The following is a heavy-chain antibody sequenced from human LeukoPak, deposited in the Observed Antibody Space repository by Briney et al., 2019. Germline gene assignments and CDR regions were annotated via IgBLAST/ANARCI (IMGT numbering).Heavy chain of an antibody. CDR1: GYSISSGYY. Sequence: SETLSLTCTDSGYSISSGYYWGWIRQPPGKGLEWIGSIYHSGSTYYNPSLKSRVTISVDTSKNQFSLKLSSVTAADTAVYYCARDSHIDYWGQGTLVTVSS. CDR2: IYHSGST. J-gene: IGHJ4*02. CDR3: ARDSHIDY. V-gene: IGHV4-38-2*02.